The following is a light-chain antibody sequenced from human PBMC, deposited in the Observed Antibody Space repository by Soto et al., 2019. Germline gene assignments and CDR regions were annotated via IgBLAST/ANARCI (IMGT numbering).Light chain of an antibody. CDR1: QSVSSSY. CDR3: QQYGSSRT. Sequence: EIGFTQSPGTLSFSPGEGATLSCRASQSVSSSYLAWYQQKPGQAPRLLIYGASSRATGIPDRFSGSGSGTDFTLTISRLEPEDFAVYYCQQYGSSRTFGQGTKVDIK. J-gene: IGKJ1*01. CDR2: GAS. V-gene: IGKV3-20*01.